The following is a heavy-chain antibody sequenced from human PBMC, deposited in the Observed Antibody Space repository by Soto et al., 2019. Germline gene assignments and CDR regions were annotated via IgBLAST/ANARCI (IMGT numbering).Heavy chain of an antibody. J-gene: IGHJ6*02. Sequence: GGSLRLSCAASGLTFSSYSMNWVRQAPGKGLEWVSYISSSSSTIYYADSVKGRFTISRDNAKNSLYLQMNSLRDEDTAVYYCARDQLRIAAAGTVYYYGMDVWGQGTTVTVSS. D-gene: IGHD6-13*01. CDR2: ISSSSSTI. V-gene: IGHV3-48*02. CDR1: GLTFSSYS. CDR3: ARDQLRIAAAGTVYYYGMDV.